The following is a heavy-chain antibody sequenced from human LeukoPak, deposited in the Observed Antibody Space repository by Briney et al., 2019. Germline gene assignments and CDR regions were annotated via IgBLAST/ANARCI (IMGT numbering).Heavy chain of an antibody. CDR1: GYTFTSYG. CDR2: ISAYNGNA. Sequence: ASVEVSCKASGYTFTSYGVSWVRQAPGQGLEWMGWISAYNGNANYVQRLQGRVTLTTDTSTTTAYMELRSLTSDDTAVYYCAREAYTTGADYWGQGTLVTVSS. J-gene: IGHJ4*02. CDR3: AREAYTTGADY. V-gene: IGHV1-18*01. D-gene: IGHD3-16*01.